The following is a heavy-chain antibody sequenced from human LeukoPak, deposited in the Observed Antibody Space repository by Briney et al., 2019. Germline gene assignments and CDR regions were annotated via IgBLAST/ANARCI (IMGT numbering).Heavy chain of an antibody. D-gene: IGHD4-17*01. CDR1: GFTFSNYY. CDR3: ARDEGTVTTIDY. Sequence: GGSLRLSCAASGFTFSNYYMSWIRQAPGKGLEWVSYISSSGSTIYYADSVKGRFIISRDNAKNSLYLQMNSLRAEDTAVYYCARDEGTVTTIDYWGQGTLVTVSS. J-gene: IGHJ4*02. V-gene: IGHV3-11*01. CDR2: ISSSGSTI.